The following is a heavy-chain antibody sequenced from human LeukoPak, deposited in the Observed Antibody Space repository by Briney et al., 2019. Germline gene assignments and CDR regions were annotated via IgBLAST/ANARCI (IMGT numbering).Heavy chain of an antibody. J-gene: IGHJ4*02. CDR1: GFTSSSYW. CDR3: AGDNGTYPYYFNY. V-gene: IGHV3-74*01. D-gene: IGHD1-26*01. CDR2: IYSDGSST. Sequence: GGSLRLSCEASGFTSSSYWMHWVRQAPGKGLVWVSRIYSDGSSTSFADSVKGRFTVSRDNAKNTLYLQMNSLRAEDTAMYYCAGDNGTYPYYFNYWGQGTLVTVSS.